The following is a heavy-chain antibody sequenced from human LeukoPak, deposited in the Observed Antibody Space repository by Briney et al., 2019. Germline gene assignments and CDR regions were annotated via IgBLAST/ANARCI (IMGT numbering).Heavy chain of an antibody. V-gene: IGHV3-48*04. D-gene: IGHD3-3*01. CDR2: ISSSGSTI. CDR1: GFTFSRFW. Sequence: GGSLRLSCAASGFTFSRFWMNWVRQAPGKGLEWVSYISSSGSTIYYADSVRGRFTISRDNAKNSLYLQMNSLRAEDTAVYYCARGYFGVVIFYYYYMDVWGKGTTVTVSS. CDR3: ARGYFGVVIFYYYYMDV. J-gene: IGHJ6*03.